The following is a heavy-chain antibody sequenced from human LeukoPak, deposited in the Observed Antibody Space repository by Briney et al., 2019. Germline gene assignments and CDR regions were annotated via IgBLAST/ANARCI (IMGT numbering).Heavy chain of an antibody. D-gene: IGHD3-22*01. CDR2: TYYRSKWYN. CDR3: ARALTTYYYDSSGRSFDP. CDR1: GDSVSSNSAA. Sequence: SQTLSLTCAISGDSVSSNSAACNWIRQSPSRGLVWLGRTYYRSKWYNDYAVSVKSRITINPDTSKNQFSLKLSSVTAADTAVYYCARALTTYYYDSSGRSFDPWGQGTLVTVSS. V-gene: IGHV6-1*01. J-gene: IGHJ5*02.